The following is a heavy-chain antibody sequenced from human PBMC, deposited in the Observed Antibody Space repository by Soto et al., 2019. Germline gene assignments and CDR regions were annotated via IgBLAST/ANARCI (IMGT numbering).Heavy chain of an antibody. CDR3: LGGAERSYP. D-gene: IGHD3-10*01. J-gene: IGHJ5*02. CDR1: GITFGRNW. CDR2: IKEDGSEQ. Sequence: EVQLVESGGGLVQPGGSLRLSCASSGITFGRNWMNWVRQAAGKGLEWVANIKEDGSEQHYVDSVRGRFTISRDNAKKSLYLQMNSLRAADTAVYYCLGGAERSYPWGQGILVTVSS. V-gene: IGHV3-7*03.